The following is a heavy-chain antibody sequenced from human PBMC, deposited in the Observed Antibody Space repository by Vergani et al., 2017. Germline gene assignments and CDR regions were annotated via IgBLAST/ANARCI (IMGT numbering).Heavy chain of an antibody. CDR1: GDSVISTDYH. J-gene: IGHJ3*02. Sequence: QVQLQESGPGLVKPSETLSLTCTVSGDSVISTDYHWGWIRQPPGKGLEWIGYIYYSGSTNYNPSLKSRVTISVDTSKNQFSLKLSSVTAADTAVYYCARNXYCGGDCYSDAFDIWGQGTMVTVSS. D-gene: IGHD2-21*02. CDR2: IYYSGST. V-gene: IGHV4-61*08. CDR3: ARNXYCGGDCYSDAFDI.